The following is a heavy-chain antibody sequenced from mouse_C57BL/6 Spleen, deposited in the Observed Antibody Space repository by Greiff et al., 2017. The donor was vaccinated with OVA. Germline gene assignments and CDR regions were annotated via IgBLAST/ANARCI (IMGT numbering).Heavy chain of an antibody. CDR2: INPGSGGT. D-gene: IGHD1-1*01. Sequence: VQLQQSGAELVRPGTSVKVSCKASGYAFTNYLIEWVKQRPGQGLEWIGVINPGSGGTNYNEKFKGKATLTADKSSSTAYMQRSILTSEDSAVYFCARDFYGSSYDYWGQGTTLTVSS. V-gene: IGHV1-54*01. J-gene: IGHJ2*01. CDR1: GYAFTNYL. CDR3: ARDFYGSSYDY.